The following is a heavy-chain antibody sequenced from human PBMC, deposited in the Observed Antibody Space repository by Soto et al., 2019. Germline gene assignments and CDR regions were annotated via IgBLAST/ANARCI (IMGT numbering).Heavy chain of an antibody. V-gene: IGHV4-59*08. Sequence: QVQLQESGPGLVKPSETLSLTCTVSGGSISSYYWSWIRQPPGKGLEWLGYINNSGRTNYNPSLKSRVTISVDTSKNQFSLKLSSVTAADTAVYYRARRYGYSFDYWGQGTLVTASA. CDR1: GGSISSYY. J-gene: IGHJ4*02. CDR2: INNSGRT. D-gene: IGHD1-1*01. CDR3: ARRYGYSFDY.